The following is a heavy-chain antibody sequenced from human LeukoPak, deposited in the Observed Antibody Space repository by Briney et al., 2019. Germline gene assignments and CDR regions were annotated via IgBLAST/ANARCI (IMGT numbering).Heavy chain of an antibody. CDR1: GGSISSYY. V-gene: IGHV4-59*01. CDR2: IYYSGST. J-gene: IGHJ5*02. CDR3: ARDGARGYAGFDP. Sequence: SETLSLTCTVSGGSISSYYWSWIRQPPGKGLEWIGYIYYSGSTNYNPSLKSRVTISVDTSKNQFSLKLSSVTAADTAVYYCARDGARGYAGFDPGARETLVPVP. D-gene: IGHD1-1*01.